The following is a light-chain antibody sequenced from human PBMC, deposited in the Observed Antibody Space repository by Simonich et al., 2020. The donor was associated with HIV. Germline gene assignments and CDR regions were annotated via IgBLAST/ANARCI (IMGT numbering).Light chain of an antibody. V-gene: IGKV3-20*01. Sequence: EIVLTQSPGTLSLSPGERATLSCRASQSVSSSYLAWYQQKPGQAPRLLIYDASNRATGNPARFSGSGSGTDVTLTISSLEPEDLAVYYCQQYGSSPTWTFGQGTKVEIK. J-gene: IGKJ1*01. CDR3: QQYGSSPTWT. CDR1: QSVSSSY. CDR2: DAS.